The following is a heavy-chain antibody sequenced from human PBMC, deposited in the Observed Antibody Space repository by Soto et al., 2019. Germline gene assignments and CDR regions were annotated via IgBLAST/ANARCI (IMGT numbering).Heavy chain of an antibody. J-gene: IGHJ4*02. V-gene: IGHV4-59*01. CDR2: ISYAGST. CDR1: GGSITSFY. CDR3: AREGNGWYYSDY. D-gene: IGHD6-19*01. Sequence: SETLSLTCTVSGGSITSFYWSWIRQTPGKGLEWIGHISYAGSTNYNPSLKSRVTIAVDTSKNQFSLNLTSVTAADTAVYYCAREGNGWYYSDYWGQGALVTVSS.